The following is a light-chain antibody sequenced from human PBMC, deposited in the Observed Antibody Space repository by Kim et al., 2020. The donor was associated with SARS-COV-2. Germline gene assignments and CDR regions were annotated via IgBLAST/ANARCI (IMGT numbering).Light chain of an antibody. V-gene: IGKV3-15*01. CDR2: GAS. Sequence: EIVMTQSPATLSVSPGERATLSCRAGQSVSSNLAWYQQKPGQAPRLLIYGASTRATGIPARFSGSGSGTEFTLTISSLQSEDFAVYYCQQYNNWRKTFGQGTKVDIK. CDR3: QQYNNWRKT. J-gene: IGKJ1*01. CDR1: QSVSSN.